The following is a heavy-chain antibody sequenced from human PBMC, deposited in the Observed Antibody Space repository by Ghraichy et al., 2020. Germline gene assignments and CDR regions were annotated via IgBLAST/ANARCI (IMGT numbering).Heavy chain of an antibody. CDR2: IWYDGSDK. CDR1: GFTFSNYG. Sequence: GESLNISCAASGFTFSNYGMYWVRQAPGMGLEWVAVIWYDGSDKYYADSVKGRFTISRDNSKNTLYLQMNSLRAEDSAVYYCARRSSGYFDYWGQGTLVTVSS. D-gene: IGHD6-19*01. V-gene: IGHV3-33*01. CDR3: ARRSSGYFDY. J-gene: IGHJ4*02.